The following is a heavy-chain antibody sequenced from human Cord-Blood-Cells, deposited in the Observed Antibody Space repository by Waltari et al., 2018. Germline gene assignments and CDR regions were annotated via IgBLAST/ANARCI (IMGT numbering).Heavy chain of an antibody. Sequence: QVQLQESGPGLVKPSETLSLTCTVSGGSISSYYWSWIRQPPGKGLEWIWYIYYSGSTHYNPSLKSRVTISVDTSKNQFSLKLSSVTAADTAVYYCARAGWEDSSGFDYWGQGTLVTVSS. D-gene: IGHD6-19*01. V-gene: IGHV4-59*01. CDR1: GGSISSYY. CDR3: ARAGWEDSSGFDY. J-gene: IGHJ4*02. CDR2: IYYSGST.